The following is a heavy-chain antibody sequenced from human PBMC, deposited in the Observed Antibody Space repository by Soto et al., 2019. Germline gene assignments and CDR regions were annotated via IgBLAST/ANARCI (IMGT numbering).Heavy chain of an antibody. CDR2: IIPILGIA. CDR3: AMDEGYCSSTSCYAPIDY. D-gene: IGHD2-2*01. Sequence: SVKVSCKASGGTFSSYTISWVRQAPGQGLEWMGRIIPILGIANYAQKFQGRVTITADKSTSTAYMELSCLRSEDTAVYYCAMDEGYCSSTSCYAPIDYWGQGTLVTVSS. J-gene: IGHJ4*02. V-gene: IGHV1-69*02. CDR1: GGTFSSYT.